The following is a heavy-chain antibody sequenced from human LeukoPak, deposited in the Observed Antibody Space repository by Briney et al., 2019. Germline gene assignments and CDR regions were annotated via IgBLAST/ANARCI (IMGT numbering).Heavy chain of an antibody. J-gene: IGHJ4*02. CDR3: ARDSYGDANFDS. D-gene: IGHD4-17*01. CDR2: ISGSGGST. CDR1: GFTFSSYG. Sequence: GGSLRLSCAASGFTFSSYGMSWVRQAPGKGLEWVSAISGSGGSTYYADSVKGRFTISRDISKNAVYLQMNSLRAEDTAVYYCARDSYGDANFDSWGQGTLVTVSS. V-gene: IGHV3-23*01.